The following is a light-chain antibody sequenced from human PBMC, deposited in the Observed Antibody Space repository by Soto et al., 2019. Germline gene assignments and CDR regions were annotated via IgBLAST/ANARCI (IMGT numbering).Light chain of an antibody. Sequence: EIVLTQSPGTLSLSPGERATLSCRASQSVSSDYLAWYQQKPGQAPRLLIYGASSRATGIPDRFSGSGSGTDFTLTISRLEPEDFAVYYCQQYGRSFFGPGTKVDIK. J-gene: IGKJ3*01. CDR1: QSVSSDY. CDR3: QQYGRSF. CDR2: GAS. V-gene: IGKV3-20*01.